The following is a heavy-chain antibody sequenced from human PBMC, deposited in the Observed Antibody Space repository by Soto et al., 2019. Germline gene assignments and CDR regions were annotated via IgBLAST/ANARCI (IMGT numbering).Heavy chain of an antibody. D-gene: IGHD2-2*01. J-gene: IGHJ6*02. Sequence: QVQLVQSGAEVKQPGSSVKVSCKASGRTFSSYTISWVRQAPGQGLEGMGGIIPIFGSANYAQKFQGRVTITADESTRTAYMVLSDLRSEDTAVDYCARRYCISPSCHYDGMDVWGQGTTVTVSS. CDR3: ARRYCISPSCHYDGMDV. CDR1: GRTFSSYT. V-gene: IGHV1-69*12. CDR2: IIPIFGSA.